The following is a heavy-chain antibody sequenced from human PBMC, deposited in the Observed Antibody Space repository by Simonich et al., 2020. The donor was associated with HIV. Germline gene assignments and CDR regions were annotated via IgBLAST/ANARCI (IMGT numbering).Heavy chain of an antibody. CDR1: GYTFTDYN. J-gene: IGHJ4*02. Sequence: QVQLVQSGAEVKKPGASVKVSCKASGYTFTDYNIHWVRQAPGQGLEWTGRVNPNSGGTDYPQKFQGRVTMTRDKSITTAYMELSRLRSDDTAFYYCARGPRWSPIDYWGQGTLVTVSS. CDR3: ARGPRWSPIDY. CDR2: VNPNSGGT. D-gene: IGHD2-15*01. V-gene: IGHV1-2*02.